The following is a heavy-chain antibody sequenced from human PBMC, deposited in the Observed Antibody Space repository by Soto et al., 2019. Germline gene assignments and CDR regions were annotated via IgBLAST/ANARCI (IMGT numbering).Heavy chain of an antibody. V-gene: IGHV4-31*03. CDR3: ASSPRGMARNWYFDL. J-gene: IGHJ2*01. Sequence: QVQLQESGPGLVKPTQTLSLTCTVSGGSISSGGYYWSWIRQHPGKGLEWIGYIYYSGSTYYNPSLKSRVTISVDTSKNQFSLKLSSVTAADTAVYYCASSPRGMARNWYFDLWGRGTLVTVSS. D-gene: IGHD3-16*01. CDR1: GGSISSGGYY. CDR2: IYYSGST.